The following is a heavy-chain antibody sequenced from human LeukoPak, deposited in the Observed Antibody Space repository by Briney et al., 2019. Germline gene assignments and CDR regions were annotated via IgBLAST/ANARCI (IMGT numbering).Heavy chain of an antibody. J-gene: IGHJ6*03. CDR1: GYTFTSYY. CDR2: INPSGGST. Sequence: ASVKVSCKASGYTFTSYYMHWVRQAPGQGLEWMGIINPSGGSTSYAQKFQGRVTMTRDTSTSTVYMELSSLRSEDTAVYYCASSGWQKYYYYYYMDVWGKGTTVTVSS. V-gene: IGHV1-46*01. CDR3: ASSGWQKYYYYYYMDV. D-gene: IGHD6-19*01.